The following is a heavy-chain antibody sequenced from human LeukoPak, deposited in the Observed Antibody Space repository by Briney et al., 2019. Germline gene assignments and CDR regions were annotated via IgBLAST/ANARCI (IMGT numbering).Heavy chain of an antibody. CDR1: GFMFSSYW. V-gene: IGHV3-74*01. Sequence: GGSLRLSRAASGFMFSSYWMYWVRQTPEKGLVWVSRLSPDGSGTSYADSVKGRFTISRDNAKNTLYLQMNSLRAEDTAVYYCAKTGTPWYYFDYWGQGTLVTVSS. CDR2: LSPDGSGT. J-gene: IGHJ4*02. D-gene: IGHD1-1*01. CDR3: AKTGTPWYYFDY.